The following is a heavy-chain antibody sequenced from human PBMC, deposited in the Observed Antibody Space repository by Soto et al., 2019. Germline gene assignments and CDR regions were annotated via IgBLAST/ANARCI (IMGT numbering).Heavy chain of an antibody. D-gene: IGHD3-9*01. CDR1: GGTFSSYA. Sequence: SSVKVSCKASGGTFSSYAISWVRQAPGQGLEWMGGIIPIFGTANYAQKFQGRVTITADESTSTAYMELSSLRSEDTAVYYCARGYNSGLSIHPYYFDLWGPGTLVTVSS. CDR3: ARGYNSGLSIHPYYFDL. V-gene: IGHV1-69*13. J-gene: IGHJ4*02. CDR2: IIPIFGTA.